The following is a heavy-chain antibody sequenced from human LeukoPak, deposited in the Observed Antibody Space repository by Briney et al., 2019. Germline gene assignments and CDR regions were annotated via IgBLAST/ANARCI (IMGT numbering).Heavy chain of an antibody. V-gene: IGHV6-1*01. CDR2: TYYRSKWYY. CDR1: QYSVSSNSAA. J-gene: IGHJ6*03. Sequence: SQTLSLTCALSQYSVSSNSAAWNWIRQSPSRGLEWLGRTYYRSKWYYDYAVSVKSRITINPDTSKNQFSLQLNSVTPEDTAVYYCARGPQLVDYYYMDVWGKGTTVTVSS. D-gene: IGHD6-13*01. CDR3: ARGPQLVDYYYMDV.